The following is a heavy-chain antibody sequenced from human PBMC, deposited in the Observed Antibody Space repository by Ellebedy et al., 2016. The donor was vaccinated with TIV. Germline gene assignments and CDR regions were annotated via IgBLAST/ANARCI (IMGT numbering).Heavy chain of an antibody. Sequence: GESLKISCAASGFTVSSNFMNWVRQAPGKGLEWISTIYTGGSTYYPRSVKGRFTISRDNSKNTLYLQMNSLRAEDTAVYYCARDRSSSGWSYFDYWGQGTLVTVSS. CDR2: IYTGGST. V-gene: IGHV3-66*01. CDR1: GFTVSSNF. J-gene: IGHJ4*02. D-gene: IGHD6-19*01. CDR3: ARDRSSSGWSYFDY.